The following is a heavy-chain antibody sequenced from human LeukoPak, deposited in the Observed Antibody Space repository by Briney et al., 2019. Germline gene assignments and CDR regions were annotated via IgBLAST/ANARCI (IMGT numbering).Heavy chain of an antibody. CDR1: SYTFTGYY. D-gene: IGHD3-10*01. CDR3: ASPDYYGPGSYQFDP. CDR2: INPKSGAT. Sequence: AASVKVSCKASSYTFTGYYMHWVRQAPGQGLEWMGWINPKSGATKYAQKFQGRVTMTTDTSISTAYMELSSLTSDDTAVYYCASPDYYGPGSYQFDPWGQGTLVTVSS. V-gene: IGHV1-2*02. J-gene: IGHJ5*02.